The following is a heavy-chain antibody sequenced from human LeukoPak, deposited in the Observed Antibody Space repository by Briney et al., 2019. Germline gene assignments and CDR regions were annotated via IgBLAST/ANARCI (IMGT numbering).Heavy chain of an antibody. CDR2: IHPNSGGT. J-gene: IGHJ4*02. CDR3: ARGQKYRSGYTVAELGSGYFDY. Sequence: ASVKVSCKAFGHTFTGYYIHWGRQAPGQRREWMGWIHPNSGGTNNAQTLQGRVTVTRDTSISTAYMEQSRLRSDDTAVYDCARGQKYRSGYTVAELGSGYFDYWGQGTLVTVSS. CDR1: GHTFTGYY. V-gene: IGHV1-2*02. D-gene: IGHD5-18*01.